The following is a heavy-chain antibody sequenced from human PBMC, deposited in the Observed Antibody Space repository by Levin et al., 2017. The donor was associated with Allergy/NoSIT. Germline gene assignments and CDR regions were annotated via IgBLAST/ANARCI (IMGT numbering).Heavy chain of an antibody. CDR1: GYTFTGYY. J-gene: IGHJ1*01. CDR2: INPNSGGT. V-gene: IGHV1-2*02. D-gene: IGHD6-25*01. CDR3: AREAAASTYFQH. Sequence: GESLKISCKASGYTFTGYYMHWVRQAPGQGLEWMGWINPNSGGTNYAQKFQGRVTMTRDTSISTAYMELSRLRSDDTAVYYCAREAAASTYFQHWGQGTLVTVSS.